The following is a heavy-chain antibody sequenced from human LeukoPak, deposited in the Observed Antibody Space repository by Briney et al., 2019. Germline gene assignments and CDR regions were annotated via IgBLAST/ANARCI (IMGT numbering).Heavy chain of an antibody. V-gene: IGHV3-53*01. D-gene: IGHD7-27*01. CDR3: TKTGGPWD. Sequence: GGSLRLSCAASGFTVITSFMSWVRQAPGKGLEWISVIYDDGTTYYADSVKGRFTISRDNPKNTLYLQMNTLRAEDTAVYYCTKTGGPWDWGQGTLVTVSS. CDR1: GFTVITSF. J-gene: IGHJ4*02. CDR2: IYDDGTT.